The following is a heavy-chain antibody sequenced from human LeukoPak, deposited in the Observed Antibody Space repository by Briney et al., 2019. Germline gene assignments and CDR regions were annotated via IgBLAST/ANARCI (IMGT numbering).Heavy chain of an antibody. CDR1: GYTFTSYG. V-gene: IGHV1-18*01. D-gene: IGHD2-8*01. J-gene: IGHJ4*02. CDR3: ARDLGVLMVYDRPYYFDY. Sequence: GASVKVSCKASGYTFTSYGISWVRQAPGQGLEWMGWISAYNGNTNYAQKPQGRVTMTTDTSTSTAYMELRSLRSDDTAVFYCARDLGVLMVYDRPYYFDYWGQGTLVTVSS. CDR2: ISAYNGNT.